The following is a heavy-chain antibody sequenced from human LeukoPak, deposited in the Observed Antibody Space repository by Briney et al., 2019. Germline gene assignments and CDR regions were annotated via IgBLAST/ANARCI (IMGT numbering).Heavy chain of an antibody. CDR1: GFTFSNYW. V-gene: IGHV3-74*01. D-gene: IGHD4-17*01. J-gene: IGHJ4*02. CDR3: ARETVTLDY. Sequence: GGSLRLSCAASGFTFSNYWMHWVRQAPGKGLVRVSRINSDGSSTSYADSVKGRFTTSRDNAKNTLYLQMNSLRAEDTAVYYCARETVTLDYWGQGTLVTVSS. CDR2: INSDGSST.